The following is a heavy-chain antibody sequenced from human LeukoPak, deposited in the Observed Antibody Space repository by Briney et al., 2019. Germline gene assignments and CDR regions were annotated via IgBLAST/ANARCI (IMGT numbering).Heavy chain of an antibody. CDR2: INQDGSDK. V-gene: IGHV3-7*01. J-gene: IGHJ4*02. Sequence: RLXXAXXXFTFSXXWMXXVRXXXXXXLEWVANINQDGSDKYYLNSVKGRFTISRDNAKNSLFLQMNSLRAEDSALYYCATETTGDFDYWGLGTLVTVSS. D-gene: IGHD1-1*01. CDR3: ATETTGDFDY. CDR1: XFTFSXXW.